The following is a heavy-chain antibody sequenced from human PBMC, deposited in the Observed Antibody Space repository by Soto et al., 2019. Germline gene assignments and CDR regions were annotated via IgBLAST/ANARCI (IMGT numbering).Heavy chain of an antibody. D-gene: IGHD6-13*01. J-gene: IGHJ5*02. CDR3: ARGSARIAAAGTRWLVP. Sequence: SETLSLTCTVSRGSLSSGGYYWSWIRQHPGKGLEWIGYIYYSGSTYYNPSLKSRVTISVDTSKNQFSLKLSSVTAADTAVYYCARGSARIAAAGTRWLVPWYPGTLVTV. CDR2: IYYSGST. CDR1: RGSLSSGGYY. V-gene: IGHV4-31*03.